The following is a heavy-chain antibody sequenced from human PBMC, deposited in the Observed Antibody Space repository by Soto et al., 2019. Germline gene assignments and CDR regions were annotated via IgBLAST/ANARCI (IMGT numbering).Heavy chain of an antibody. CDR1: GYTVTIYG. J-gene: IGHJ6*02. V-gene: IGHV1-18*04. Sequence: APSSVSCEASGYTVTIYGISCERHTARQVLEWMGWISAYNGNTNYAQKLHGRVTMTTDTSTSPAYMELRSLRSDDTSVYYCARDYSISFPYSPHGMDVWGQGTTVTVSS. CDR3: ARDYSISFPYSPHGMDV. D-gene: IGHD6-6*01. CDR2: ISAYNGNT.